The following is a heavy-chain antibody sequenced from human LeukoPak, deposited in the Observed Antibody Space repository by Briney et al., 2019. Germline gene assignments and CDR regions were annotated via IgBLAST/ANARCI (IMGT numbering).Heavy chain of an antibody. CDR2: ISYDGNNK. Sequence: PGGSLRLSCAASGFTFSNYNMHWVRQTPGKGLEWVALISYDGNNKYHTGSVEGRFTISRDNSENTLYLQMNSLRPDDTAEYYCANRRDYYDSSGYYRGPFDYWGQGTLVTVSS. CDR3: ANRRDYYDSSGYYRGPFDY. J-gene: IGHJ4*02. D-gene: IGHD3-22*01. V-gene: IGHV3-30-3*01. CDR1: GFTFSNYN.